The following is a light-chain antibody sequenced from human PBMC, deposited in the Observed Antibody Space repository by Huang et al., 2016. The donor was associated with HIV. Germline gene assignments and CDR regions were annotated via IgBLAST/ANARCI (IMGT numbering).Light chain of an antibody. CDR1: QSVSSN. CDR2: GAS. V-gene: IGKV3D-15*01. CDR3: QQYHNWPPLT. Sequence: EIVMTQSPATLSVSPGERATLSCRASQSVSSNLAWYQQKPGQAPRLLIYGASTRATGGPTTVSGSGSGTEFTLTISSLQSEDFAVYYCQQYHNWPPLTFGGGTKVEIK. J-gene: IGKJ4*01.